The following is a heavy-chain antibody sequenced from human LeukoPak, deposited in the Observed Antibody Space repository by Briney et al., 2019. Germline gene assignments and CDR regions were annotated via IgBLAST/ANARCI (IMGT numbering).Heavy chain of an antibody. D-gene: IGHD3-9*01. CDR2: IYTSGST. J-gene: IGHJ6*03. CDR1: GGSISSYY. CDR3: ARGPPRYVLRYFDWLTEKATSFYMDV. V-gene: IGHV4-4*07. Sequence: KSSETLSLTCTVSGGSISSYYWSWIRQSAGKGLEWIGRIYTSGSTNYNPSLKSRLIMSVDTSKNQFSLKLRSVTAADTAVYYCARGPPRYVLRYFDWLTEKATSFYMDVWGKGTTVTISS.